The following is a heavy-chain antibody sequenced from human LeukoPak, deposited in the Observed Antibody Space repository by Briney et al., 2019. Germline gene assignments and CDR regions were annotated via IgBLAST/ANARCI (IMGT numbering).Heavy chain of an antibody. Sequence: PSEALSLTCTVSGDSISGGGYYWNWIRQHPGKGLEWIGYIYYSGSTYYNPSLKSRVTISVDMSKNKFSLNLSSVTAADTAVYYCARQVVAVAGMDCWGQGTLVTVSS. CDR2: IYYSGST. D-gene: IGHD6-19*01. J-gene: IGHJ4*02. CDR3: ARQVVAVAGMDC. CDR1: GDSISGGGYY. V-gene: IGHV4-31*03.